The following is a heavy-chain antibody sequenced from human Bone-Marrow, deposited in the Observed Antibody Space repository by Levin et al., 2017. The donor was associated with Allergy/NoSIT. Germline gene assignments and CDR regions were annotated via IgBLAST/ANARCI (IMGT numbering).Heavy chain of an antibody. Sequence: PSETLSLTCTVSGGSISSSSYYWGWIRQPPGKGLEWIGSIYYSGSTYYNPSLKSRVTISVDTSKNQFSLKLSSVTAADTAVYYCASEMGLAAAGMEVDYWGQGTLVTVSS. CDR1: GGSISSSSYY. D-gene: IGHD6-13*01. CDR2: IYYSGST. CDR3: ASEMGLAAAGMEVDY. J-gene: IGHJ4*02. V-gene: IGHV4-39*01.